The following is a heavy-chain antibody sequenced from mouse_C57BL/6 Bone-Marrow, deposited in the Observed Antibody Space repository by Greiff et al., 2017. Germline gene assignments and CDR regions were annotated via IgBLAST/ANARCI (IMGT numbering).Heavy chain of an antibody. CDR3: ARAYYYGSSYFDF. CDR2: IYPGSGST. V-gene: IGHV1-55*01. Sequence: QVQLQQPGAELVKPGASVKMSCKASGYTFTSYWITWVKQRPGQGLEWIGDIYPGSGSTNYNEKFKSKATLTVDTSSSTAYMQLSILTSEYSSVYYCARAYYYGSSYFDFWGQGTPLTVSS. J-gene: IGHJ2*01. CDR1: GYTFTSYW. D-gene: IGHD1-1*01.